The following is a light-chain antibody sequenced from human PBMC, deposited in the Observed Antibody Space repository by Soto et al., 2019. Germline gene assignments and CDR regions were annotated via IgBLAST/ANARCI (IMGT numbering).Light chain of an antibody. V-gene: IGKV1-39*01. CDR1: QGVSAY. J-gene: IGKJ2*01. Sequence: DIQMTQSPSSLSASVGDRVPITCRASQGVSAYLLWYQQRQGTAPKLLIYAASKLLSGVPSRFRGSGSGTHFTLTISSLQPEDFATYYCQQSYKTPHTFGQGTKRETK. CDR3: QQSYKTPHT. CDR2: AAS.